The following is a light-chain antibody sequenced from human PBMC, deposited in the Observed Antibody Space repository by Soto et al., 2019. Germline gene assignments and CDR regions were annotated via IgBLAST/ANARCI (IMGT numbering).Light chain of an antibody. CDR3: QQRSNWPPRIT. CDR1: QSVSSY. V-gene: IGKV3-11*01. J-gene: IGKJ5*01. Sequence: EIVLTQSPATLSSSPGERATLSCRASQSVSSYLAWYQQKPGQAPRLLIYDASNRATGIPARFSGSGSGTDFTLTISSLEPEDFAVYYCQQRSNWPPRITFGQGTRLEIK. CDR2: DAS.